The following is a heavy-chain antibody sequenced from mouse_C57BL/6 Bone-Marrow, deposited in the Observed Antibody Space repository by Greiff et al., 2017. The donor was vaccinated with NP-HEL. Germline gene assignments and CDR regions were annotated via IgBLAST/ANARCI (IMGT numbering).Heavy chain of an antibody. CDR2: IDPNSGGT. CDR1: GYTFTSYL. V-gene: IGHV1-72*01. D-gene: IGHD1-1*01. Sequence: QVQLQQPGAELVKPGASVKLSCKASGYTFTSYLMHWVKQRPGRGLEWRGRIDPNSGGTKYNEKFKSKATLTVDKPSSTAYMQLNSLTSEDSAVYYCARYYYGSSSFDYWGQGTTLTVSS. J-gene: IGHJ2*01. CDR3: ARYYYGSSSFDY.